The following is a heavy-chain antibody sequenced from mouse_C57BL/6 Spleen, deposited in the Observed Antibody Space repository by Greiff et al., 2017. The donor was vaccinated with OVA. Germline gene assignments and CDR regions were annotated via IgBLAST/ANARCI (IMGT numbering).Heavy chain of an antibody. J-gene: IGHJ1*03. CDR2: INPGSGGT. V-gene: IGHV1-54*01. Sequence: VQLQQSGAELVRPGTSVKVSCKASGYAFTNYLIEWVKQRPGQGLEWIGVINPGSGGTNYNEKFKGKATLTADKSSSTAYMQLSSLTSEDSAVYVCARNHYDGWYFDVWGTGTTVTVSS. CDR3: ARNHYDGWYFDV. D-gene: IGHD1-2*01. CDR1: GYAFTNYL.